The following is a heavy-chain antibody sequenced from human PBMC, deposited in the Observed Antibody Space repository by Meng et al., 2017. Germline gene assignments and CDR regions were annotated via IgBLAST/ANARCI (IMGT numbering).Heavy chain of an antibody. CDR1: GYTFTSYY. CDR2: INPSGGST. J-gene: IGHJ6*02. D-gene: IGHD6-13*01. V-gene: IGHV1-46*01. CDR3: ARERYGYSSSWSGTGYYYGMDV. Sequence: ASVKVSCKASGYTFTSYYMHWVRQAPGQGLEWMGIINPSGGSTSYAQKFQGRVTITADKSTSTAYMELSSLRSEDTAVYYCARERYGYSSSWSGTGYYYGMDVWGQGTTVTVSS.